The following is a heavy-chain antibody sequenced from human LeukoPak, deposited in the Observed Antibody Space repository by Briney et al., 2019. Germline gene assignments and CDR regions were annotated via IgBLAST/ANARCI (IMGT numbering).Heavy chain of an antibody. D-gene: IGHD2-2*01. CDR3: ARHCTSSSCYSFDY. Sequence: GGSLRLSCAASGFTYSDFYMSWIRQAPGKGLEWISSISASGSAIYYADSVKGRFTISRDNAKNSLRLQMDGLRAEDTALYYCARHCTSSSCYSFDYWGQGTLVTVSS. CDR2: ISASGSAI. V-gene: IGHV3-11*04. CDR1: GFTYSDFY. J-gene: IGHJ4*02.